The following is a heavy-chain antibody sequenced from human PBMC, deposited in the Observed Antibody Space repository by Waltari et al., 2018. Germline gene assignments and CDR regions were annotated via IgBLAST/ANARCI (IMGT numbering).Heavy chain of an antibody. D-gene: IGHD7-27*01. J-gene: IGHJ4*02. CDR3: ARGSGVDY. Sequence: EVQLLESGGGLVQPGGSLRLSCAASGFTFSTYVMNWVRQAQGKGLEWVSSISDGGGIINYSDSVNGRFTISRDNSKNTVYLQMKSLRAEDTALYYCARGSGVDYWSQGTLVTISS. V-gene: IGHV3-23*01. CDR2: ISDGGGII. CDR1: GFTFSTYV.